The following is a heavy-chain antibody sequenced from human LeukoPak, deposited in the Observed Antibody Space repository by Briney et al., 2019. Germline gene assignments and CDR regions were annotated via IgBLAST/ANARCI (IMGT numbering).Heavy chain of an antibody. D-gene: IGHD4/OR15-4a*01. J-gene: IGHJ5*02. CDR3: ARERGAVGWFDP. CDR2: IYSGGNT. V-gene: IGHV3-53*01. Sequence: PGGSLRLSCATSGFTVSSNFMSWVRQAPGKGLEWVSIIYSGGNTYYADSVKGRFTISRDNSKNTLYLQMNSLRAEDTAVYYCARERGAVGWFDPWGQGTLVTVSS. CDR1: GFTVSSNF.